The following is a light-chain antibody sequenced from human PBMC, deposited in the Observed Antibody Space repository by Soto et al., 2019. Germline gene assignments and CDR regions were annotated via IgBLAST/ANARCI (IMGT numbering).Light chain of an antibody. J-gene: IGKJ4*02. Sequence: EIVMTQSPATLSVSPGDRATLSCRASQSVNTELAWYQQKVGQAPRLLITDASTRASGIPARFSGSGSGTEFTLTISSLQSEDFATYYCKQYKSWFPLTFGGGTKVEIK. CDR3: KQYKSWFPLT. CDR2: DAS. V-gene: IGKV3-15*01. CDR1: QSVNTE.